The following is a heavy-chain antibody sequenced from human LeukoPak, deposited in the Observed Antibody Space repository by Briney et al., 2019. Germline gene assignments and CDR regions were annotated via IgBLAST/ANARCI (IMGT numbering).Heavy chain of an antibody. V-gene: IGHV1-58*01. Sequence: SVKVSCKASGFTFTSSAVQWVRQARGQRLEWIGWIVVGSGNTDYAQKFQERVTITRGMSTSTAYMELSSLRSEDTAVYYCAADPYYYDSSGLWGQGTLVTVSS. CDR2: IVVGSGNT. D-gene: IGHD3-22*01. J-gene: IGHJ4*02. CDR1: GFTFTSSA. CDR3: AADPYYYDSSGL.